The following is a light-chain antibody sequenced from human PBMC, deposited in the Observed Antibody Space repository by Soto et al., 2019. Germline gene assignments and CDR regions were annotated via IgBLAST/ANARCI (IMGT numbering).Light chain of an antibody. V-gene: IGKV3-20*01. CDR1: QSVSSAY. CDR3: QLYGRSRRAT. Sequence: EIVFSDWPSTLFFAPGEKSIPSGNGIQSVSSAYLPWHPHRPGQAPRLLIYGASSRATGIPDRFSGSGSGTDFTLTISRLEPEDFAVYYCQLYGRSRRATFGQGTRLEIK. J-gene: IGKJ5*01. CDR2: GAS.